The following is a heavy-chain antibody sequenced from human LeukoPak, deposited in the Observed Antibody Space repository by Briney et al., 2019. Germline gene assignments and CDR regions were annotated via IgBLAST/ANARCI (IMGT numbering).Heavy chain of an antibody. V-gene: IGHV3-30*02. CDR1: GFTFSSYG. J-gene: IGHJ4*02. CDR3: AKVSTDIVVVSAAIFDS. Sequence: GGSLRLSCAASGFTFSSYGMHWVRQAPGKGLEWAAFIRYDGSNKYYADSVKGRFTISRDNSKNTLYLQMDSLRAEDTAVYYCAKVSTDIVVVSAAIFDSWGQGTQVTVSS. CDR2: IRYDGSNK. D-gene: IGHD2-2*01.